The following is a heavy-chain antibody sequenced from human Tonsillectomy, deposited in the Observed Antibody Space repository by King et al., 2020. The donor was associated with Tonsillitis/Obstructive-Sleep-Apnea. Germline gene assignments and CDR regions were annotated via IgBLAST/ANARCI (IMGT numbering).Heavy chain of an antibody. Sequence: QLVQSGAEVKKPGESLRISCKGSGYMFTSYWISWVRQMPGKDLEWMGRIDPSDSYTNYSPSFQGHVTISADKSISTAYLQWSSLKASDTAIYYCASSQVGARDYWGQGTLVTVSS. CDR2: IDPSDSYT. CDR3: ASSQVGARDY. J-gene: IGHJ4*02. D-gene: IGHD1-26*01. CDR1: GYMFTSYW. V-gene: IGHV5-10-1*01.